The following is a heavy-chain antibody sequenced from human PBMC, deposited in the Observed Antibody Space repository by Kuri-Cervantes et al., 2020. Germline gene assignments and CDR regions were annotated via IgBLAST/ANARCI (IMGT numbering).Heavy chain of an antibody. V-gene: IGHV3-48*01. D-gene: IGHD6-13*01. CDR1: GFTFSSYA. Sequence: GGSLRLSCAASGFTFSSYAMHWVRQAPGKGLEWVSYISSSSSTIYYADSVKGRFTISRDNSKNTLYLQMNSLRAEDTAVYYCAREAGYSSSWYKHYYYGMDVWGQGTTVTVSS. CDR2: ISSSSSTI. CDR3: AREAGYSSSWYKHYYYGMDV. J-gene: IGHJ6*02.